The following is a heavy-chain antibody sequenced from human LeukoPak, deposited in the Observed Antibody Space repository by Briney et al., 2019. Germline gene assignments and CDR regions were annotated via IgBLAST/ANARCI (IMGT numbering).Heavy chain of an antibody. CDR2: IYHRGST. Sequence: PSETLSLTCAVYGGSFSGYYWSWIRQPPGKRLEWIGYIYHRGSTNYNSSLKSRVTISVDTSKNQFSLKLSSLTAADTAVYYCARHAAFAEYQSHLTHFDYWGQGTLVTVSS. CDR3: ARHAAFAEYQSHLTHFDY. V-gene: IGHV4-59*08. D-gene: IGHD2-2*01. J-gene: IGHJ4*02. CDR1: GGSFSGYY.